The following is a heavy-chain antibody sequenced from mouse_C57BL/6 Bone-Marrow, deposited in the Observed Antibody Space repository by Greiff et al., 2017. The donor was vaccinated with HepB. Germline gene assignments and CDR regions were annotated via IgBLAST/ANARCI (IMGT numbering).Heavy chain of an antibody. CDR2: IWRGGST. J-gene: IGHJ3*01. Sequence: VMLVESGPGLVQPSQSLSITCTVSGFSLTSYGVHWVRQSPGKGLEWLGVIWRGGSTDYNAAFMSRLSITKDNSKSQVFFKMNSLQADDTAIYYCAKNWEGRAWFAYWGQGTLVTVSA. D-gene: IGHD3-1*01. CDR3: AKNWEGRAWFAY. V-gene: IGHV2-5*01. CDR1: GFSLTSYG.